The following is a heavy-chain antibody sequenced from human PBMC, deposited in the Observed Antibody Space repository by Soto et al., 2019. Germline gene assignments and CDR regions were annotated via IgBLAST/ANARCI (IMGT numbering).Heavy chain of an antibody. CDR2: ISWNSGSI. CDR3: AKDLEGRVDFWSGYFFDY. J-gene: IGHJ4*02. Sequence: GGSLRLSCAASGFTFDDYAMHWVRQAPGKXLEWVSGISWNSGSIGYADSVKGRFTISRDNAKNSLYLQMNSLRAEDTALYYCAKDLEGRVDFWSGYFFDYWGQGTLVTAPQ. CDR1: GFTFDDYA. V-gene: IGHV3-9*01. D-gene: IGHD3-3*01.